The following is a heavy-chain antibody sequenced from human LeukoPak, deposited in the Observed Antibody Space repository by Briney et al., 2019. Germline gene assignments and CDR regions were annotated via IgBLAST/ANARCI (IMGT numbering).Heavy chain of an antibody. D-gene: IGHD3-22*01. CDR3: ARKSSGHYHFDC. CDR2: ISPSGDIT. CDR1: GFTFSTYT. V-gene: IGHV3-23*01. Sequence: GGSLRLSCAASGFTFSTYTMSWVRQRPGKGLEWVSTISPSGDITQYADSVKGHFTISRDNSESTLFLQMTSLRAEDTAVYYCARKSSGHYHFDCWGQGTLVTVSS. J-gene: IGHJ4*02.